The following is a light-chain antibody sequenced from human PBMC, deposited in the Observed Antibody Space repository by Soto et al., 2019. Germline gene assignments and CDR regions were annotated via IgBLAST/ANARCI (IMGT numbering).Light chain of an antibody. CDR1: IDDVGGYNY. V-gene: IGLV2-14*03. CDR3: TSCTSSYTWV. Sequence: QSVLTQPSSLSGSPGQSITISCTGTIDDVGGYNYVSWYQQHPGKAPQLLIYAVSDRPSGVSSRFSGSKSGNAASLTISGLQAEDEGDYYCTSCTSSYTWVFGGGTKVTVL. CDR2: AVS. J-gene: IGLJ3*02.